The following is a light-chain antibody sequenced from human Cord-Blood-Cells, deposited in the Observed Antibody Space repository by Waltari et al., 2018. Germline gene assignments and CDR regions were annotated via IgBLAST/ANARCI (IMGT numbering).Light chain of an antibody. CDR1: QSISSW. CDR2: DAS. J-gene: IGKJ2*01. V-gene: IGKV1-5*01. Sequence: DIQMTQSPSTLSASIGDRVTITCRASQSISSWLAWYQQKPGKAPKLPIYDASSLESGVPSRFSGGGSGTEFTLTISSLQPDDFATYYCQQYNSYSPYTFGQGTKLEIK. CDR3: QQYNSYSPYT.